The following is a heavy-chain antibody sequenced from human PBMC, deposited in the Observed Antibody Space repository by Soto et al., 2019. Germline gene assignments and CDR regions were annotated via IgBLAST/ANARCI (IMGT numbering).Heavy chain of an antibody. V-gene: IGHV1-18*01. CDR3: ARQWLRFSYYYYYGMDV. J-gene: IGHJ6*02. Sequence: QVQLVQSGAEVKKPGASVKVSCKASGYTFTSYGISSVRQAPGQGLEWMGWISAYNGNTNYAQKLQGRVTMTTDTSTSTAYMELRSLRSDDTAVYYCARQWLRFSYYYYYGMDVWGQGTTVTVSS. CDR2: ISAYNGNT. D-gene: IGHD5-12*01. CDR1: GYTFTSYG.